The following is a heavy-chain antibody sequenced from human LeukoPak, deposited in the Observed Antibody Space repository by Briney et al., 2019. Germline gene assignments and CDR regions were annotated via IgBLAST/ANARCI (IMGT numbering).Heavy chain of an antibody. D-gene: IGHD1-26*01. V-gene: IGHV4-59*01. CDR2: IYYSGST. CDR1: GGSISSYY. Sequence: PSETLSLTCTVSGGSISSYYWSWIRQPPGKGLEWIGYIYYSGSTNYNPSLKSRVTISVDTSKNQFSLKLSSVTAADTAVYYCASTASGSYSWIDAFDIWGQGTMVTVSS. J-gene: IGHJ3*02. CDR3: ASTASGSYSWIDAFDI.